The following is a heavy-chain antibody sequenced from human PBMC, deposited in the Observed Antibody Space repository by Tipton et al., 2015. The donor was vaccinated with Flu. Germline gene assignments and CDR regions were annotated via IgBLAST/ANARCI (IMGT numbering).Heavy chain of an antibody. Sequence: TLSLTCTVSGGSISSYYWSWIRQPPGKGMEWIGYIYYSGSTNYNPSLKSRVTISVDTSKNQFSLKLSSVTAADTAVYYCAKSCSGKSRDAFDIWGQGTMVTVSS. CDR3: AKSCSGKSRDAFDI. CDR1: GGSISSYY. CDR2: IYYSGST. V-gene: IGHV4-59*01. J-gene: IGHJ3*02. D-gene: IGHD2-15*01.